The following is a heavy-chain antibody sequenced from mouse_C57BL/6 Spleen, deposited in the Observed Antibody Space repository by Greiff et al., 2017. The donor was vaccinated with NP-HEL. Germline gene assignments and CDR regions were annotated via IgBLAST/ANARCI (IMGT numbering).Heavy chain of an antibody. Sequence: VQLQQPGAELVRPGSSVKLSCKASGYTFTSYWMHWVKQRPIQGLEWIGNIDPSDSETHYNQKFKDKATLTVDKSTSTAYMHLSRLTSEDSAVYYCALTGTQFFFDYWGQGTTLTVSS. CDR1: GYTFTSYW. J-gene: IGHJ2*01. D-gene: IGHD4-1*01. CDR2: IDPSDSET. V-gene: IGHV1-52*01. CDR3: ALTGTQFFFDY.